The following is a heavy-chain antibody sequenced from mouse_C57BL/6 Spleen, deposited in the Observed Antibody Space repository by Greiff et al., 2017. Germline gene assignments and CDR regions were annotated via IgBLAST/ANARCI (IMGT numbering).Heavy chain of an antibody. Sequence: VQLKESGAELVRPGASVTLSCTASGFNIKDDYMHWVKQRPEQGLEWIGWIDPENGDTEYASKFQGKATITADTSSNTAYLQLSSLTSEDTAVYYCTTGSHYGSSYGGTMDYWGQGTSVTVSS. CDR2: IDPENGDT. J-gene: IGHJ4*01. D-gene: IGHD1-1*01. V-gene: IGHV14-4*01. CDR3: TTGSHYGSSYGGTMDY. CDR1: GFNIKDDY.